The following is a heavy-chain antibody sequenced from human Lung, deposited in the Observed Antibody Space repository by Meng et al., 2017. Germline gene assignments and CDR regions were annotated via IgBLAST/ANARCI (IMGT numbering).Heavy chain of an antibody. V-gene: IGHV4-30-4*01. CDR2: IYNSGST. Sequence: VQQQESGPGLVKPSQTLSLTCTVFGGSISSSNYYWSWIRQPPGKGLEWSGHIYNSGSTYYNPSLKSRITISVDTSKNQFSLKLSSVTAADTAVYYCARGQKGYFDLWGRGTLVTVSS. CDR3: ARGQKGYFDL. CDR1: GGSISSSNYY. J-gene: IGHJ2*01.